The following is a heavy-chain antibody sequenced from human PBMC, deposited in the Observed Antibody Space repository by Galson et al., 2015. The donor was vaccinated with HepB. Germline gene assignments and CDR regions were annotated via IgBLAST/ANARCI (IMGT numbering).Heavy chain of an antibody. CDR1: GFTFSSYA. J-gene: IGHJ4*02. CDR3: AREVPAARFDY. Sequence: SLRLSCAASGFTFSSYAMHWVRQAPGKGLEWVAVISYDGSNKYYADSVKGRFTISRDNSKNTLYLQMNSLRAEDTAVYYCAREVPAARFDYWGQGTLVTVSS. CDR2: ISYDGSNK. V-gene: IGHV3-30-3*01. D-gene: IGHD2-2*01.